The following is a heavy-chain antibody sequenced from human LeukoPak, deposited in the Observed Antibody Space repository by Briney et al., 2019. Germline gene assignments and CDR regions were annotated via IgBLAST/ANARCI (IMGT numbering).Heavy chain of an antibody. V-gene: IGHV3-23*01. CDR2: LGTNGDST. D-gene: IGHD3-3*01. Sequence: PGGSLRLSCAASGFTFSSYAMTWVRQAPGKGLEWVSALGTNGDSTFYADSVKGRFTISRDNSKNTLYLQMDSLTAEDTAVYYCAKVHEGNTMSPEYWGQGTLVTVSS. J-gene: IGHJ4*02. CDR1: GFTFSSYA. CDR3: AKVHEGNTMSPEY.